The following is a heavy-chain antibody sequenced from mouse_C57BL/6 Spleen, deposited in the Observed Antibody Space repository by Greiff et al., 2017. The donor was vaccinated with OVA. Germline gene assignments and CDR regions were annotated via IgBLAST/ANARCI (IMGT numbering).Heavy chain of an antibody. CDR1: GYTFTDYE. CDR2: IDPETGGT. CDR3: TRSTEFITTVGYFDY. Sequence: QVQLKQSGAELVRPGASVTLSCKASGYTFTDYEMHWVKQTPVHGLEWIGAIDPETGGTAYNQKFKGKAILTADKSSSTAYMELRSLTSEDSAVYYCTRSTEFITTVGYFDYWGQGTTLTVSS. D-gene: IGHD1-1*01. J-gene: IGHJ2*01. V-gene: IGHV1-15*01.